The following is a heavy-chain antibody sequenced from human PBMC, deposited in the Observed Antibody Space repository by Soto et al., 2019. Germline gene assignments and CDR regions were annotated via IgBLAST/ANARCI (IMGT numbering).Heavy chain of an antibody. V-gene: IGHV4-34*01. Sequence: KTSETLSLTCSVYGASFSGYYWSWIRQSPGKGLEWIGEIHHSGSTHYNPSLKSRLTFSIDESQSQFYMMLTSVTAADTALYFCARGHSTSGYDSWGQGSLVTVSS. J-gene: IGHJ4*02. CDR3: ARGHSTSGYDS. CDR1: GASFSGYY. CDR2: IHHSGST. D-gene: IGHD6-6*01.